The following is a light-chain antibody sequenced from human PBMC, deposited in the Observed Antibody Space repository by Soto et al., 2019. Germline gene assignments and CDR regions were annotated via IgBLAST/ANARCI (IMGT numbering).Light chain of an antibody. J-gene: IGKJ2*01. Sequence: EIVLTQSPGTQSLSPGERATLSCRASQSISSSYLAWYQQKPGQAPRLLIYGTFNRATGIPDRFSGSGSGTDFTLTISRLEPEDFAVYFCQQYGSSPYTFGQGTKLEI. V-gene: IGKV3-20*01. CDR2: GTF. CDR1: QSISSSY. CDR3: QQYGSSPYT.